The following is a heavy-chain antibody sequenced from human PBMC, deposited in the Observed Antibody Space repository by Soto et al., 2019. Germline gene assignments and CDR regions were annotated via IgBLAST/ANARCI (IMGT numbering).Heavy chain of an antibody. D-gene: IGHD6-19*01. Sequence: GGSLRLSCAASGVTFISYWMHLVRQAPGKGLVWVSRTNSDGSSISYADFVKGRFTISRDNAKNTLYLQMNSLRAEDTAVYYCAREASIAVAGTFEWWFDPWGQGTLVTVSS. V-gene: IGHV3-74*01. J-gene: IGHJ5*02. CDR2: TNSDGSSI. CDR3: AREASIAVAGTFEWWFDP. CDR1: GVTFISYW.